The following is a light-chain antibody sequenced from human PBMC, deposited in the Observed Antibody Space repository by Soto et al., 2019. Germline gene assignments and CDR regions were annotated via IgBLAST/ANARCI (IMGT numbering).Light chain of an antibody. CDR3: QQYGSSFT. Sequence: EIVFMQSPGTLSLSPGERATLSCRASQSVSSSYLAWYQQKPGQAPRLLIYGASSRATGIPDRFSGSGSGTDFTLTISRLEPEDFAVYYCQQYGSSFTFGPGTKVDIK. V-gene: IGKV3-20*01. CDR2: GAS. CDR1: QSVSSSY. J-gene: IGKJ3*01.